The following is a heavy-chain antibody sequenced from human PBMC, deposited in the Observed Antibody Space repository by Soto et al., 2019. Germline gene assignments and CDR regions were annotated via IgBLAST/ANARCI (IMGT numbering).Heavy chain of an antibody. J-gene: IGHJ4*02. CDR1: GFTFSSYA. V-gene: IGHV3-23*01. CDR2: VSIGGST. CDR3: AKRRGAGGHFDY. Sequence: GGSLRLSCAASGFTFSSYAMGWVRQGPGRGLEWVAVVSIGGSTHYADSVRGRFTISRDNSKNTLSLQMNSLTAEDTAVYFCAKRRGAGGHFDYWGQGALVTVSS. D-gene: IGHD2-15*01.